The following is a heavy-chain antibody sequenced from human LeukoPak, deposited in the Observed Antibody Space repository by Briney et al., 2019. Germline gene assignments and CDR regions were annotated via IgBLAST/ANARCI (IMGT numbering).Heavy chain of an antibody. D-gene: IGHD6-13*01. V-gene: IGHV3-7*01. CDR1: GFTSSSYW. CDR2: IKLDASEK. J-gene: IGHJ4*02. Sequence: GGSLGLSCAASGFTSSSYWMTWVRQAPGKGLEWVANIKLDASEKYYMDSVKGRFIISRDQDRNSLYLQMDSLRAEDTAVYYCARISSSRYYFDFWGQGTLVTVSS. CDR3: ARISSSRYYFDF.